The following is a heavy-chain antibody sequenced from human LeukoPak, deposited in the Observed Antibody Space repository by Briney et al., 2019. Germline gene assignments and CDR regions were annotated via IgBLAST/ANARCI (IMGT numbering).Heavy chain of an antibody. V-gene: IGHV3-7*01. CDR2: IKQDGSDK. Sequence: GGSLRLSCAASGFSFSSYWMSWVRQAPGKGLEWVANIKQDGSDKYYVDSVKGRFTISRDNAKNSLYLQMNSLRAEDTAVYYCARDGGSFHFYYYYMDVWGKGTTVTVSS. CDR3: ARDGGSFHFYYYYMDV. CDR1: GFSFSSYW. D-gene: IGHD1-26*01. J-gene: IGHJ6*03.